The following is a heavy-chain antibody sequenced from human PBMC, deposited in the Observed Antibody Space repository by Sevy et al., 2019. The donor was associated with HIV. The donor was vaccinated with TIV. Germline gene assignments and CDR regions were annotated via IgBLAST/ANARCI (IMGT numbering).Heavy chain of an antibody. CDR3: ARRRIEITNGHDAFDI. J-gene: IGHJ3*02. CDR1: GFTFSDYY. Sequence: GGSLRLSCAASGFTFSDYYMSWIRQAPGKGLEWVSYISSSGSTIYYADSVKGRFTISRDNAKNSLYLQMNSLRVEDTAVYYCARRRIEITNGHDAFDIWGQGTMVTVSS. V-gene: IGHV3-11*01. CDR2: ISSSGSTI. D-gene: IGHD3-10*01.